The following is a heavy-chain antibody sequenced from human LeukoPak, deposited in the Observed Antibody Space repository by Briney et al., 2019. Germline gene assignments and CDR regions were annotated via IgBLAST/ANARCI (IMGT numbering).Heavy chain of an antibody. CDR2: IYYSGST. CDR3: ARGRDSSGWPLFDY. V-gene: IGHV4-59*01. Sequence: SETLSLTCTVSGGSISSYYWSWIRQPPGKGLEWIGYIYYSGSTNYNPSLKSRVTISVDTSKNQFSLKLSSVTAADTAVYYCARGRDSSGWPLFDYWGQGTLVTVSS. CDR1: GGSISSYY. D-gene: IGHD6-19*01. J-gene: IGHJ4*02.